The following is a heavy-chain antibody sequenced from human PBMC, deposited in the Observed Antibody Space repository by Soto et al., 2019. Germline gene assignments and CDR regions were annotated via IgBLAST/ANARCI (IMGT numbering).Heavy chain of an antibody. CDR1: GYTFTNYW. CDR2: IYPRDSDT. CDR3: ARGRGYSGYVDF. V-gene: IGHV5-51*01. J-gene: IGHJ4*02. Sequence: GESLKISCQGSGYTFTNYWIGWVRQMPGKGLEWMGIIYPRDSDTRYSPSFQGQVSISADKSITTAYLQWSSLEASDTAMYYCARGRGYSGYVDFWGPGTLVTVSS. D-gene: IGHD5-12*01.